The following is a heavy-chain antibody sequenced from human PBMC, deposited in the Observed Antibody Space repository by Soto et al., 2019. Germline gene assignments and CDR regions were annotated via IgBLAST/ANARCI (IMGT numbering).Heavy chain of an antibody. Sequence: ASVKVSCKASGYTFTSYAMHWVRQAPGQRLEWMGWINAGNGNTKYSQKFQGRVTITRDTSASTAYMELSSLRSEDTAVYYCARAPGPIVGANFGFDYWGQGTLVTVSS. J-gene: IGHJ4*02. V-gene: IGHV1-3*01. CDR3: ARAPGPIVGANFGFDY. D-gene: IGHD1-26*01. CDR2: INAGNGNT. CDR1: GYTFTSYA.